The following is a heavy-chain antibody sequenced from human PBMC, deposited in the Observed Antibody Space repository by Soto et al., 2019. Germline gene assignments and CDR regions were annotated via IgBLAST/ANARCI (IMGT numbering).Heavy chain of an antibody. D-gene: IGHD1-26*01. CDR2: ISSSSSTI. CDR1: GFTFSSYS. CDR3: ARFAVGATFDY. V-gene: IGHV3-48*01. J-gene: IGHJ4*02. Sequence: GGSLRLSCAASGFTFSSYSMNWVRQAPGKGLEWVSYISSSSSTIYYADSVKGRFTISGDNAKNSLYLQMNSLRAEDTAVYYCARFAVGATFDYWGQGTLVPVSS.